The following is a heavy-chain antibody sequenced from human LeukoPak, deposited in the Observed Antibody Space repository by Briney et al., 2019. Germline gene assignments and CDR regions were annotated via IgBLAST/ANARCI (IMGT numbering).Heavy chain of an antibody. D-gene: IGHD2-8*01. CDR2: IYTSGST. Sequence: SETLSLTCTVSGGSISSYYWSWIRQPAGKGLEWVGRIYTSGSTNYNPSLKSRVTMSVDTSKNQFSLKLSSVTAADTAVYYCARSLGYCTNGVCKYYFDYWGQGTLVTVSS. V-gene: IGHV4-4*07. CDR1: GGSISSYY. J-gene: IGHJ4*02. CDR3: ARSLGYCTNGVCKYYFDY.